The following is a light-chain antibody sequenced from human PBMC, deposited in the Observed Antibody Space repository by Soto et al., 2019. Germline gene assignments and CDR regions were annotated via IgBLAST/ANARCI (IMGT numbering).Light chain of an antibody. Sequence: QSVLTQPPSVSGAPGQRVTFSCTGGSSNIGAGYDVHWYQQLPGTAPKLLIYGNSNRPSGVPDRFSGSKSGTSASLAITGLQAEDEADYYCQSYDSSLRVVFGGGTKLTVL. J-gene: IGLJ2*01. CDR3: QSYDSSLRVV. CDR2: GNS. V-gene: IGLV1-40*01. CDR1: SSNIGAGYD.